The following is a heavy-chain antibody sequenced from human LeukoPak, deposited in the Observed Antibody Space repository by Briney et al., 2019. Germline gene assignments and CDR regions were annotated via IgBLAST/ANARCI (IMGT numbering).Heavy chain of an antibody. Sequence: GGSLRLSCAASGFTFSSYAMSWVGQAPGKGLEWVSAISGSGGSTYYADSVKGRFTISRDNSKNTLYLQMNSLRAEDTAVYYCAKAGQRAVAGTVSFDYWGQGTLVTVSS. V-gene: IGHV3-23*01. CDR1: GFTFSSYA. D-gene: IGHD6-19*01. CDR3: AKAGQRAVAGTVSFDY. CDR2: ISGSGGST. J-gene: IGHJ4*02.